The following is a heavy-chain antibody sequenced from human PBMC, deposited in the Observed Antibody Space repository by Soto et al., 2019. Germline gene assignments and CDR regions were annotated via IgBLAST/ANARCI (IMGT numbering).Heavy chain of an antibody. J-gene: IGHJ6*01. Sequence: QVQLVQSGAEVIQPGASVKVSCKASGYTFTGHYIHWVRQAPGQGLKWLGRINPKSGGTKNAQKFHAWVTMTRDTSLTTAYMELSRLKSDDTAVYYGARGGPNCDLQRDYYYGMDVCGQGTKVTVSS. D-gene: IGHD2-21*01. V-gene: IGHV1-2*04. CDR3: ARGGPNCDLQRDYYYGMDV. CDR2: INPKSGGT. CDR1: GYTFTGHY.